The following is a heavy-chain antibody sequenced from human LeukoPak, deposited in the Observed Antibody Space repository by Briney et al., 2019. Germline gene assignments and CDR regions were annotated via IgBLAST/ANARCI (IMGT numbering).Heavy chain of an antibody. CDR2: IKQDGSEK. J-gene: IGHJ4*02. CDR1: GFTFGSQV. D-gene: IGHD6-13*01. V-gene: IGHV3-7*01. CDR3: ARKGIAAAGRFGY. Sequence: GGSLRLSCAASGFTFGSQVMRWVRQAPGKGLEWVANIKQDGSEKYYVDSVKGRFTISRDNAKNSLYLQMNSLRAEDTAVYYCARKGIAAAGRFGYWGQGTLVTVSS.